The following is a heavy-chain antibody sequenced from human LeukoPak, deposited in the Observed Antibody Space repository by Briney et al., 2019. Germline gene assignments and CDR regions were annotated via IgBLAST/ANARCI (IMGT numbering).Heavy chain of an antibody. CDR2: ISNGGHST. Sequence: GGSLRLSCAAPGFAFSSYGMNWVRQAPGKELEWVSSISNGGHSTNYADSVRGRFTISRDNSKNTLYMQMHSLRAEDTAFYYCAKDMYNWNDGRYFDSWGQGTLVTVSS. CDR3: AKDMYNWNDGRYFDS. CDR1: GFAFSSYG. D-gene: IGHD1-20*01. V-gene: IGHV3-23*01. J-gene: IGHJ4*02.